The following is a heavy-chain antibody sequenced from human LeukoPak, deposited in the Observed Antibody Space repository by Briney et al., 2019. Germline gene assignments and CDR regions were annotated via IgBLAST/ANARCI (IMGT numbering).Heavy chain of an antibody. CDR2: ISSSSSYI. J-gene: IGHJ6*03. D-gene: IGHD4-17*01. CDR3: ARGSRGSTVTTLYYYMDV. Sequence: YPGGSLRLSCAASGFTFSSYSMNWVRQAPGKGLEWVSSISSSSSYIYYADSVKGRFTISRDNAKNSLYLQMNSLRAEDTAVYYCARGSRGSTVTTLYYYMDVWGKGTTVTVSS. CDR1: GFTFSSYS. V-gene: IGHV3-21*01.